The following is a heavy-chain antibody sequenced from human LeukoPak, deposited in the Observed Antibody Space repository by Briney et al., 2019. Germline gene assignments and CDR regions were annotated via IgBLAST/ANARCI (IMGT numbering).Heavy chain of an antibody. Sequence: PGGSLRLSCAASGFTFSDYAMRWVRQAPGKGLEWVSSISSSSSYIYYADSVKGRFTISRDNAKNSLYLQMNSLRAEDTAVYYCARDIRGTNIAARPHYFDYWGQGTLVTVSS. J-gene: IGHJ4*02. V-gene: IGHV3-21*01. CDR2: ISSSSSYI. CDR1: GFTFSDYA. CDR3: ARDIRGTNIAARPHYFDY. D-gene: IGHD6-6*01.